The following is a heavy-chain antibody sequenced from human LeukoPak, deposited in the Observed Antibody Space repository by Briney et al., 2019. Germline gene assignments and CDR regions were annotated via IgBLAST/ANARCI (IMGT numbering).Heavy chain of an antibody. D-gene: IGHD6-19*01. CDR2: ISGSGGST. V-gene: IGHV3-23*01. Sequence: GGSLRLSCAASGFTFSSHAMSWVRQAPGKGLEWVSAISGSGGSTYYADSVKGRFTISRDKSKNTLYLQMNSLRAEDTAVYYCAKGLAVAGHFDYWGQGTLDTVSS. J-gene: IGHJ4*02. CDR1: GFTFSSHA. CDR3: AKGLAVAGHFDY.